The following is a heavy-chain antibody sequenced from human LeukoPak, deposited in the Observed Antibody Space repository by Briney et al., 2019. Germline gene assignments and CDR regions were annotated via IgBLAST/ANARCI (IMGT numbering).Heavy chain of an antibody. CDR2: ISSSSSTI. D-gene: IGHD3-16*01. CDR1: GFTFSSYS. Sequence: GGSLRLSCAAAGFTFSSYSMNWVRQAPGKGLEWVSYISSSSSTIYYADSVKGRFTISRGNAKNSLFLQMNSLRAEDTAVYYCARGRGGRLDSWGQGTLVTVSS. J-gene: IGHJ5*01. CDR3: ARGRGGRLDS. V-gene: IGHV3-48*01.